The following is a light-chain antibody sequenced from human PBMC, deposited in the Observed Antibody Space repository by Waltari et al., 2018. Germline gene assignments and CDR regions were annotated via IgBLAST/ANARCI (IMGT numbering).Light chain of an antibody. CDR3: QHYLRLPVT. V-gene: IGKV3-20*01. Sequence: ELELTQSPGTLSLSLGERATVSCRASQSVSRALAWYQQNPGQAPRLLIYGASTRATGIPDRFSGSGSGTDFSLTISRLEPDDFAVYYCQHYLRLPVTFGQGTTVEI. J-gene: IGKJ1*01. CDR1: QSVSRA. CDR2: GAS.